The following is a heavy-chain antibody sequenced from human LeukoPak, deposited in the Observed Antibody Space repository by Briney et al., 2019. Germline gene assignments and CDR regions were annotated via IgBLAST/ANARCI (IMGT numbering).Heavy chain of an antibody. V-gene: IGHV3-23*01. CDR2: ISGTGGNT. CDR3: ARNPDYDSSGHDAFDI. D-gene: IGHD3-22*01. Sequence: GGSLRLSCAASGFTFSSYAMSWVRQAPGKGLEWVSGISGTGGNTYYTDSVKGRFTISRDNSKNTLYLQMNSLRAEDTAVYYCARNPDYDSSGHDAFDIWGQGTMVTVSS. J-gene: IGHJ3*02. CDR1: GFTFSSYA.